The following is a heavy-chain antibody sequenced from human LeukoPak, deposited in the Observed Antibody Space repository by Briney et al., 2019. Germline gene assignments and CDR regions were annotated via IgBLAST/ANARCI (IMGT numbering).Heavy chain of an antibody. V-gene: IGHV3-74*01. CDR3: ARVGMVAPLDY. Sequence: GGSLRLSCAASGFTFSSHWMHWVRQGPGKGLVWVSRINTDGTTIYYADSVKGRFTISRDNAKNSLYLQMNSLRAEDTAVYYCARVGMVAPLDYWGQGTLVTVSS. J-gene: IGHJ4*02. CDR1: GFTFSSHW. D-gene: IGHD2-8*01. CDR2: INTDGTTI.